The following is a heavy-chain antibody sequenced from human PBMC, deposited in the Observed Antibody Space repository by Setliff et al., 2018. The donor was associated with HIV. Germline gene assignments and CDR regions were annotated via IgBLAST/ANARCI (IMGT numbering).Heavy chain of an antibody. CDR1: GDSINSGNYY. J-gene: IGHJ4*02. D-gene: IGHD5-12*01. CDR3: AKSPGFTGYGGSG. V-gene: IGHV4-31*03. Sequence: SETLSLTCTVSGDSINSGNYYWSWIRQHPGKGLEWIGYIYYSGSTNYNPSLKTRVTISVDTSKNQFSLKLTSVTAADTAVYYCAKSPGFTGYGGSGWGQGTLVTSPQ. CDR2: IYYSGST.